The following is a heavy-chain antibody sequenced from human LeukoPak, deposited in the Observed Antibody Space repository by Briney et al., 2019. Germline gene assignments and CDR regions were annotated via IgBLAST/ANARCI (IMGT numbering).Heavy chain of an antibody. J-gene: IGHJ6*02. CDR2: ISASGGNT. CDR1: GFTFSIYA. V-gene: IGHV3-23*01. D-gene: IGHD2-2*01. Sequence: GGSLRLSCAASGFTFSIYAMSWVRQAPGKGLEWVSAISASGGNTYYADSVKGRFTISRDNSKNTLYLQMNSLRADDTAVYFCAKGGIVVVPAARPMDVWGQGTTVTVPS. CDR3: AKGGIVVVPAARPMDV.